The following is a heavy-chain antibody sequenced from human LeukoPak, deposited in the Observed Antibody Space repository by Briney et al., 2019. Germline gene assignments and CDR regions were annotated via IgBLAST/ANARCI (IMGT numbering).Heavy chain of an antibody. CDR1: GGSISSGGYS. D-gene: IGHD3-10*01. V-gene: IGHV4-30-2*01. CDR2: IYHSGST. Sequence: PSQTLSLTCAVSGGSISSGGYSWSWIRQPPGKGLEWIGYIYHSGSTYYNPSLKSRVTISVDRSKNQFSLKLSSMTAADTAVYYCARHYGSGSLGTAFDIWGQGTMVTVSS. CDR3: ARHYGSGSLGTAFDI. J-gene: IGHJ3*02.